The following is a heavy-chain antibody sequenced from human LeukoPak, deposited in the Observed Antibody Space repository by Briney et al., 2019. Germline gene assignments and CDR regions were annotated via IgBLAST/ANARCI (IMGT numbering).Heavy chain of an antibody. CDR2: VYHSGAT. CDR3: ARGEGYDSGTVHFDY. V-gene: IGHV4-4*02. Sequence: PSETLSLTCTVSGGSISSSNWWSWVRQPPGKGLEWIGEVYHSGATNYNPSLRSRVIISADRSSNQFSLRLNSVTAADTAVFYCARGEGYDSGTVHFDYWGRGILVTVSS. D-gene: IGHD3-10*01. CDR1: GGSISSSNW. J-gene: IGHJ4*02.